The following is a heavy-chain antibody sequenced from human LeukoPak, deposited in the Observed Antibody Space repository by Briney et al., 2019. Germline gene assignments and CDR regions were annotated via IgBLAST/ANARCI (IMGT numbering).Heavy chain of an antibody. CDR3: ARNNDMDV. Sequence: GGSLRLSCAASGFPLSNHWMTWVRQAPGKGPERVANINKDESEKYYVDSVKGRFTISRDTAKNSLYLQMNHLRVEDTALYYCARNNDMDVWGQGTTVIVSS. V-gene: IGHV3-7*03. D-gene: IGHD1/OR15-1a*01. CDR2: INKDESEK. J-gene: IGHJ6*02. CDR1: GFPLSNHW.